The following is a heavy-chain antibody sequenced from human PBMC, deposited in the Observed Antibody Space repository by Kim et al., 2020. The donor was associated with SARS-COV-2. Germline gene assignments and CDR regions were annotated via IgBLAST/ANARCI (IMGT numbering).Heavy chain of an antibody. J-gene: IGHJ3*02. Sequence: GGSLRLSCATSGFIFSAYDMNWVRRAPGKGLEWLSFITKSSTTIYYADSVRGRFTISRDNAKNLLYLQMNSLRDEDTALYYCVRERMGGAFDMWGEGTMVTVSS. CDR1: GFIFSAYD. CDR2: ITKSSTTI. CDR3: VRERMGGAFDM. D-gene: IGHD3-16*01. V-gene: IGHV3-48*02.